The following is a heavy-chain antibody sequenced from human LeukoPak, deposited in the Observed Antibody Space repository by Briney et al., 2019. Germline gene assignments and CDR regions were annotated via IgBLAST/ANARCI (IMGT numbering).Heavy chain of an antibody. CDR1: GYTFTSYG. J-gene: IGHJ5*02. V-gene: IGHV1-8*02. D-gene: IGHD3-10*01. CDR2: MNPNSGNT. Sequence: ASVKLSCKASGYTFTSYGISWVRQATGQGLEWMGWMNPNSGNTGYAQKFQGRVTMTRNTSIRTAYMELSSLRSDDTAVYYCARERFGDVWFDPWGQGTLVTVSS. CDR3: ARERFGDVWFDP.